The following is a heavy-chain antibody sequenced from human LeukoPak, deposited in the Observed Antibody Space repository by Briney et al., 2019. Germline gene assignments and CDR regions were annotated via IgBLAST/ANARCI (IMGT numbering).Heavy chain of an antibody. Sequence: GGSLRLSCGASGFPFSSYAMGWVRQAPGKGLEWVSAISATGRSTYYADSVKGRFAISRGNSNNTLYLQMNSLRAEDTAVYYCANLLWFGESANRFDPWGRGTLVSVSS. D-gene: IGHD3-10*01. V-gene: IGHV3-23*01. CDR2: ISATGRST. J-gene: IGHJ5*02. CDR1: GFPFSSYA. CDR3: ANLLWFGESANRFDP.